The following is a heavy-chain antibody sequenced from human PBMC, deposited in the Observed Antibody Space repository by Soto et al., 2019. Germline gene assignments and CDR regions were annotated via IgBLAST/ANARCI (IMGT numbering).Heavy chain of an antibody. V-gene: IGHV3-30*18. D-gene: IGHD2-21*02. CDR2: MSYDEETN. CDR1: GFTLSDYT. Sequence: QVHLVESGGGVVQPGRSLRVSCEVSGFTLSDYTMEWVRQAPGKGLEWVAVMSYDEETNRYAESVKGRFTISRDISKNTLYLHMTDLRREDTGVYFCAKDPRPFTFGGNSYIQDWGQGTLVTVSS. J-gene: IGHJ1*01. CDR3: AKDPRPFTFGGNSYIQD.